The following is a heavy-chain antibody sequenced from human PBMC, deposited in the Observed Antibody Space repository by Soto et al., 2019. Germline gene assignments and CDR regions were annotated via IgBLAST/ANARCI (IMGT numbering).Heavy chain of an antibody. CDR3: ARGIWTMTRGSYYFDN. CDR1: GFIVTNYA. Sequence: ASVKVSCKASGFIVTNYAMQWVRQAPGQRPEWMGWINAGNGHTRYSQRFQDRVTITKDSSATTMYMELSSLRSEDTAVYYCARGIWTMTRGSYYFDNWGQGTLVTVSS. J-gene: IGHJ4*02. CDR2: INAGNGHT. V-gene: IGHV1-3*01. D-gene: IGHD3-10*01.